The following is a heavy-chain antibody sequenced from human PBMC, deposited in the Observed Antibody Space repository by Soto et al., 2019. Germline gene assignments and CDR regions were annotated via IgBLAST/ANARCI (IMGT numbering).Heavy chain of an antibody. CDR2: IIPIFGTA. CDR3: EGRGLFGVGTLGYYYGMDV. CDR1: GGTFSSYA. J-gene: IGHJ6*02. Sequence: SVKVSCKASGGTFSSYAISWVRQAPGQGLEWMGGIIPIFGTANYAQKFQGRVTITADKSTSTAYMELSSLRSEDTAVYYCEGRGLFGVGTLGYYYGMDVWGQGTWVTVS. V-gene: IGHV1-69*06. D-gene: IGHD3-3*01.